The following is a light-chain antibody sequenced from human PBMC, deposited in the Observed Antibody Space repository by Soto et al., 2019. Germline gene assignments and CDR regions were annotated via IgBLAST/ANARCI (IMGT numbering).Light chain of an antibody. Sequence: DIQMTQSPSSLSASVGDRVTITCRASQGISTYLNWYQQKPGKAPKVLIYAASSLGSGVPSRFSGSGSGTEFTLTISSLQPDDFATYFCQQYQTYSTFGQGTRLEI. CDR2: AAS. CDR3: QQYQTYST. V-gene: IGKV1-39*01. CDR1: QGISTY. J-gene: IGKJ5*01.